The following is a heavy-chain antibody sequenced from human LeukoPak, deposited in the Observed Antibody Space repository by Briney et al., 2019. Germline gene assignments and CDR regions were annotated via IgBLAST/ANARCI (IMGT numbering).Heavy chain of an antibody. Sequence: GESLKISCKGSRYRSTNYWIAWVRQLPGKGLEWMGTIYPGDSDTRFSPSFRGLVTLSADKSISTAYLQWDTLKASDTAMYYCASSQYYYDSSGLLFHYWGQGTLVTVSS. D-gene: IGHD3-22*01. V-gene: IGHV5-51*01. J-gene: IGHJ4*02. CDR2: IYPGDSDT. CDR3: ASSQYYYDSSGLLFHY. CDR1: RYRSTNYW.